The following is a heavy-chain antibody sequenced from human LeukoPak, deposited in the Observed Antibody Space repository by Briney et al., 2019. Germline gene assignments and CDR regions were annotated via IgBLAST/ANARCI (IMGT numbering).Heavy chain of an antibody. CDR3: ARAVDYRNYFDY. CDR2: IYHSGTT. Sequence: SETLSLTCTVSGDSMTRGGYYWSWVRQHPGKGLEWIGFIYHSGTTFYNPSLAGRAAISVDTSQNQFSLKLTSVTAADTAVYYCARAVDYRNYFDYWGQGTLVTVSS. D-gene: IGHD4-11*01. CDR1: GDSMTRGGYY. V-gene: IGHV4-31*03. J-gene: IGHJ4*02.